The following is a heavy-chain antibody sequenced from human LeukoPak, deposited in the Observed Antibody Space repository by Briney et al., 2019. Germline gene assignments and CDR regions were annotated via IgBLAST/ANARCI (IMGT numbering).Heavy chain of an antibody. J-gene: IGHJ4*02. CDR1: GFTFSSYG. CDR2: ISGSGGST. D-gene: IGHD3-22*01. V-gene: IGHV3-23*01. Sequence: GGSLRLSCAASGFTFSSYGMSWVRQAPGKGLEWVSAISGSGGSTYYADSVKGRFTISRDNSKNTLYLQMNSLRAEDTAVYYCAKDGGGSSGYFDYWGQGTLVTVSS. CDR3: AKDGGGSSGYFDY.